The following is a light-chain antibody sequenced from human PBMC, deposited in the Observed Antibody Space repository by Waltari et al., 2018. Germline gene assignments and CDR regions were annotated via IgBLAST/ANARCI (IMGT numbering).Light chain of an antibody. CDR1: QSVETR. CDR3: QHYSGWPYA. V-gene: IGKV3-15*01. CDR2: DAS. J-gene: IGKJ2*01. Sequence: EIVMTQSPVTLSVSPGERVTLSCRASQSVETRLAWYQQRPGQAPRLLIYDASIRTTDVPARFSARGSGTDFSLTISSLPSEDSAVYFCQHYSGWPYAFGQGTKLQIK.